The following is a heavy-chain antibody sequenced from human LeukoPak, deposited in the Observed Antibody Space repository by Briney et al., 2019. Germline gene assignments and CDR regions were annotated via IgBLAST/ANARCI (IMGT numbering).Heavy chain of an antibody. CDR3: AREPPSFAGPREFDY. J-gene: IGHJ4*02. Sequence: PGGSLRLSCAASGFTFSSYSMNWVRQAPGKGLEWVSSISSSSSSYIYYADSVKGRFTISRDNAKNSLYLQMNSLRAEDTAVYYCAREPPSFAGPREFDYWGQGTLVTVSS. CDR2: ISSSSSSYI. V-gene: IGHV3-21*01. CDR1: GFTFSSYS. D-gene: IGHD1-26*01.